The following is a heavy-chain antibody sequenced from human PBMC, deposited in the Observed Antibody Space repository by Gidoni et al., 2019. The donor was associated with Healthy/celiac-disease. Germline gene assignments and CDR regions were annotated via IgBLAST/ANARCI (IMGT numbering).Heavy chain of an antibody. CDR2: IYWDDDK. J-gene: IGHJ5*02. CDR1: GFSLSTSGVG. D-gene: IGHD3-3*01. V-gene: IGHV2-5*02. CDR3: AHRTYYDFWSGKGGWFDP. Sequence: QITLKESGPTLVKPTQTLTLTCTFSGFSLSTSGVGVGWIRQPPGKALEWLALIYWDDDKRYSPSLKSRLTITKDTSKNQVVLTMTNMDPVDTATYYCAHRTYYDFWSGKGGWFDPWGQGTLVTVSS.